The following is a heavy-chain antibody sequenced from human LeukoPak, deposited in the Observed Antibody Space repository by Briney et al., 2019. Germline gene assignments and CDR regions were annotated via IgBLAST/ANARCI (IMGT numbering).Heavy chain of an antibody. D-gene: IGHD6-19*01. V-gene: IGHV3-23*01. CDR3: ARVNGWRVSDAFDI. CDR2: ISGSGGGT. Sequence: PGGSLRLSCAASGFTFSSYAMSWVRQAPGKGLEWVSVISGSGGGTYYADSVKGRFTISRDNSKNTLYLQMNSLRAEDTAVYYCARVNGWRVSDAFDIWGQGTMVTVSS. CDR1: GFTFSSYA. J-gene: IGHJ3*02.